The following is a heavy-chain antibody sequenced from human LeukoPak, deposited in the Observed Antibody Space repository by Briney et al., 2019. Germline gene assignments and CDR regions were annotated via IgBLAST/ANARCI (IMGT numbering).Heavy chain of an antibody. CDR1: GFTFRDYY. D-gene: IGHD1-26*01. V-gene: IGHV3-7*01. CDR3: ARGTVGYLYYFDY. Sequence: GGSLRLSCAASGFTFRDYYMSWVHQAAGKGLEWVANIKQDGSEKYYVDSVKGRFTISRDNAKNSLYLQMNSLRAEDTAVYYCARGTVGYLYYFDYWGQGTLVTVSS. CDR2: IKQDGSEK. J-gene: IGHJ4*02.